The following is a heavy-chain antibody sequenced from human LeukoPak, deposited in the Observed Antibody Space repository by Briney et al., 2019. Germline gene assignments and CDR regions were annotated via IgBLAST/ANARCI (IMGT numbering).Heavy chain of an antibody. CDR1: GYTFTDYY. Sequence: GASVKVSCKASGYTFTDYYMHWVRQAPGQGLEWMGWINPNTGGTNYAQKFQGRVTMTRDTSISTAYMELSRLTSDDMAVYYCARDGNFDIWGQGTMVTVSS. CDR3: ARDGNFDI. J-gene: IGHJ3*02. CDR2: INPNTGGT. V-gene: IGHV1-2*02.